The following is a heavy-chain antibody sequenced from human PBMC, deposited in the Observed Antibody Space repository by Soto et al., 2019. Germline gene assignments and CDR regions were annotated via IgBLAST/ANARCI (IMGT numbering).Heavy chain of an antibody. CDR1: GGSISSGGYY. J-gene: IGHJ6*02. V-gene: IGHV4-31*03. CDR2: IYYRGST. D-gene: IGHD4-17*01. Sequence: QVQLQESGPGLVKPSQTLSLTCTVSGGSISSGGYYWSWIRQHPGKGLEWIGYIYYRGSTYYNPSLKSRVTISVDTSKSQYSLKLSSVTAADTAVYYCARIGIRWKYGMDVWGQGTTVTVSS. CDR3: ARIGIRWKYGMDV.